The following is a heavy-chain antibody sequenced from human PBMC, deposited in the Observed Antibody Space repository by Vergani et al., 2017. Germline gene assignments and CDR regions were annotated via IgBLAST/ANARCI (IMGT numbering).Heavy chain of an antibody. CDR2: IDHTGRP. J-gene: IGHJ6*03. Sequence: QVQLQQWGGGLLKPSETLSLTCVVNGGSFTSYHWTWIRQSPGEELDWVGDIDHTGRPDYNPSLKSRLTMSVDKSRNQFSLTLNSETATDTAIYFCARVNTETNGHLYYYYYMDVWGQGTAVTVS. D-gene: IGHD4-11*01. V-gene: IGHV4-34*01. CDR3: ARVNTETNGHLYYYYYMDV. CDR1: GGSFTSYH.